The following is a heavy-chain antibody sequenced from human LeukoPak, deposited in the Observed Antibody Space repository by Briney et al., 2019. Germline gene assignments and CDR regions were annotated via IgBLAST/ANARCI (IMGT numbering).Heavy chain of an antibody. Sequence: GGSLRLSCAASGFTFSSYAMSWVRQAPGKGLEWVSAISGSGGSTYYADSVKGRFIISRDNSKNTLYLQMNSLRAEDTAVYYCARSYCSSTSCYRGPISYGAFDIWGQGTMVTVSS. D-gene: IGHD2-2*02. CDR2: ISGSGGST. CDR3: ARSYCSSTSCYRGPISYGAFDI. J-gene: IGHJ3*02. CDR1: GFTFSSYA. V-gene: IGHV3-23*01.